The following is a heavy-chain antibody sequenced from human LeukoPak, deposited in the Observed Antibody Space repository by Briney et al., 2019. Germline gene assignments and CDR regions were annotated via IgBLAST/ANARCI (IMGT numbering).Heavy chain of an antibody. Sequence: GGSLRLSCAASGFAFGRYAMHWVRQPPGRGLEWVAVISFDKTTKDYGDSVKGRFTISRDNSENKVYLQMNNVRVDDTAVYYCVRDVQGREETVVGDYWGQGTRVTVSS. V-gene: IGHV3-33*01. CDR1: GFAFGRYA. CDR3: VRDVQGREETVVGDY. D-gene: IGHD3-22*01. J-gene: IGHJ4*02. CDR2: ISFDKTTK.